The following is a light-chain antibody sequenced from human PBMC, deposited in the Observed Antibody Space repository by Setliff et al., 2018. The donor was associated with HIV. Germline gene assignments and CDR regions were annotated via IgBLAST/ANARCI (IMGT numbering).Light chain of an antibody. CDR3: FLSYSGARRV. CDR1: TGAVTCGLY. J-gene: IGLJ3*02. V-gene: IGLV7-46*01. CDR2: DTS. Sequence: QAVVTQEPSLTVSPGGTVTLTCGSSTGAVTCGLYPYWFQQKPGQAPRTLIYDTSNKHSWTPARFSGSLLGGKAALTLSGAQPEDEAAYYCFLSYSGARRVFGGGTK.